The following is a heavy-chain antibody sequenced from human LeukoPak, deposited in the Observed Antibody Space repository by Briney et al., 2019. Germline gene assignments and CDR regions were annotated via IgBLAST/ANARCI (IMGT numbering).Heavy chain of an antibody. CDR2: IIPIFGTA. V-gene: IGHV1-69*13. D-gene: IGHD5-24*01. J-gene: IGHJ6*03. CDR1: GGTFSSYA. Sequence: SVKVSCKASGGTFSSYAISWVRQAPGRGLEWMGGIIPIFGTANYAQKFQGRVTITADESTSTAYMELSSLRSEDTAVYYCARLMAYYYYMDVWGKGTTVTVSS. CDR3: ARLMAYYYYMDV.